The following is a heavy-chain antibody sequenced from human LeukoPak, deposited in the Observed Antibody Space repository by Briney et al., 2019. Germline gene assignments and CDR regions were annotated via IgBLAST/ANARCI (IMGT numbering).Heavy chain of an antibody. CDR2: INPNSGGT. V-gene: IGHV1-2*02. CDR3: ARDGLIAAAGTNWFDP. Sequence: ASVKVSCKASGYTFTGHYMHWVRQAPGQGLEWMGWINPNSGGTNYAQKFQGRVTMTGDTSISTAYMELSRLRSDDTAVYYCARDGLIAAAGTNWFDPWGQGTLVTVSS. CDR1: GYTFTGHY. D-gene: IGHD6-13*01. J-gene: IGHJ5*02.